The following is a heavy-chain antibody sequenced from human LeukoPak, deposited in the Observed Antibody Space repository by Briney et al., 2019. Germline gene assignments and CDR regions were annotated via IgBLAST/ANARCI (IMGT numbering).Heavy chain of an antibody. CDR3: SKDRPTGKDY. Sequence: GGSLRLSCAASGFTFSSYAMSWLHQAPGKGVDWVSAISGSGGSTYYADSVKGRFTISRDNSKNTLDLQMNSLRAEDTAVYDCSKDRPTGKDYWGQGTLVTVSS. CDR1: GFTFSSYA. V-gene: IGHV3-23*01. J-gene: IGHJ4*02. D-gene: IGHD1-14*01. CDR2: ISGSGGST.